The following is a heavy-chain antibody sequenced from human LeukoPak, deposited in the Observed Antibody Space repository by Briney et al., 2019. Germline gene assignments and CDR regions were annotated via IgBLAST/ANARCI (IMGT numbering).Heavy chain of an antibody. D-gene: IGHD4-17*01. J-gene: IGHJ3*02. Sequence: SETLSLTCTVSGGSISSRNYYWGWIRQPPGKGLEWIARINYSGSTYYNPSLKSRVTISVDTSKNQFSLKVSSVTAADTAVYYCARHEPRVTTASFEIWGQGTMVTVSS. V-gene: IGHV4-39*01. CDR2: INYSGST. CDR1: GGSISSRNYY. CDR3: ARHEPRVTTASFEI.